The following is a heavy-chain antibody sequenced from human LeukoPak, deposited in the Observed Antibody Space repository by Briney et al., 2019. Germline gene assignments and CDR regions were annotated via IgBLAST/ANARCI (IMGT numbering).Heavy chain of an antibody. V-gene: IGHV1-3*01. Sequence: ASVKVSCKASGGTFSSYAISWVRQAPGQRLEWMGWINAGNGNTKYSQKFQGRVTITRDTSASTAYMELSSLRSEDTAVYYCARELYGSSGWYYFDYSGQGTLVTVSS. CDR2: INAGNGNT. CDR3: ARELYGSSGWYYFDY. D-gene: IGHD6-19*01. CDR1: GGTFSSYA. J-gene: IGHJ4*02.